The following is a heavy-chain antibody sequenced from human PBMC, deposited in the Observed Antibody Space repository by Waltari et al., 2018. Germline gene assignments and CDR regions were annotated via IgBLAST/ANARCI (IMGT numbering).Heavy chain of an antibody. CDR1: VFSLGGYL. V-gene: IGHV3-74*02. CDR2: INIEGGSP. CDR3: VRRSIRGYIKEGPNWFDP. D-gene: IGHD3-10*01. Sequence: VDLMVSGGGFVTQGRPLRLCCTASVFSLGGYLMTCVAQGPGTGPVWVSLINIEGGSPMYAVSVKGRFTTTRDNAQNPLYRQMNSLRTDDTAVYSCVRRSIRGYIKEGPNWFDPWGQGTLVTVSS. J-gene: IGHJ5*02.